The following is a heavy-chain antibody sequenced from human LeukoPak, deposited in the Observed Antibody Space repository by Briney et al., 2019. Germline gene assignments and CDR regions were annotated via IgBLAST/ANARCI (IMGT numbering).Heavy chain of an antibody. V-gene: IGHV4-34*01. CDR3: ASYYYGSGYFDY. Sequence: SETLSLTCAVYGGSFSGYYWSWIRQPPGKGLEWIGEINHSGSTSYNPSLKSRVTISVDTSKNQFSLKLSSVTAADTAVYYCASYYYGSGYFDYWGQGTLVTVSS. CDR1: GGSFSGYY. D-gene: IGHD3-10*01. J-gene: IGHJ4*02. CDR2: INHSGST.